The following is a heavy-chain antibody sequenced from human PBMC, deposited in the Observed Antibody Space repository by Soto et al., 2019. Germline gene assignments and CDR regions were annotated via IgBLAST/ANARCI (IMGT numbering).Heavy chain of an antibody. J-gene: IGHJ4*02. Sequence: QVQLVQSGAEVKKPGASVKVSCKASGYTFTGHYMYWVRQAFGQGLEWMGWINPDNGGTSYAQKFQGRVTMTTDTPIPTAYVGLSRQTSADPAVYYGAREVGKGGYNSCSWPSGGQGPLVPVST. V-gene: IGHV1-2*02. D-gene: IGHD6-6*01. CDR3: AREVGKGGYNSCSWPS. CDR1: GYTFTGHY. CDR2: INPDNGGT.